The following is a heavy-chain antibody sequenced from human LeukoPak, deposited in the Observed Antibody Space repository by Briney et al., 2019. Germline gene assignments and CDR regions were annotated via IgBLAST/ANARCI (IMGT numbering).Heavy chain of an antibody. CDR2: IWYDGSNK. Sequence: GGSLRLSCAASGFTFSSYGMHWVRQAPGKGLEWVAVIWYDGSNKYYADSVKGRFTISRDNSKNTLYLQMNSLRAEDTAVYYCARDSVTTSPFDYWGQGTLATVSS. J-gene: IGHJ4*02. CDR3: ARDSVTTSPFDY. V-gene: IGHV3-33*08. CDR1: GFTFSSYG. D-gene: IGHD4-17*01.